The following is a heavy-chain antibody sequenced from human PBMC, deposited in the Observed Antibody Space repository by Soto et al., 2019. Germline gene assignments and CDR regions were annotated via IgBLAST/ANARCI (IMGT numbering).Heavy chain of an antibody. J-gene: IGHJ6*02. CDR1: GFSLSTSGMC. D-gene: IGHD2-21*01. V-gene: IGHV2-70*11. CDR3: ARDSVALYYYYYGMDV. CDR2: IDWDDDK. Sequence: SGPTPINPTQTLTLTCTSSGFSLSTSGMCVSWIRQPPGKALEWLARIDWDDDKYYSTSLKTRLTISKDTSKNQVVLTMTNMDPVDTATYYCARDSVALYYYYYGMDVWGQGTTVTVSS.